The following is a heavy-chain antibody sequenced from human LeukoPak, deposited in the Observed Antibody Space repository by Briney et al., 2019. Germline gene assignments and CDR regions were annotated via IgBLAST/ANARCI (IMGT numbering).Heavy chain of an antibody. CDR3: AARYLPTYYDILTGYYAIDY. D-gene: IGHD3-9*01. CDR1: GGSISSYY. Sequence: PSETLSLTCTVSGGSISSYYWSWIRQPAGKGLEWIGRIYTSGSTNYNLSLKSRVTMSVDTSKNQFSLKLSSVTATDTAVYYCAARYLPTYYDILTGYYAIDYWGQGTLVTVSS. CDR2: IYTSGST. J-gene: IGHJ4*02. V-gene: IGHV4-4*07.